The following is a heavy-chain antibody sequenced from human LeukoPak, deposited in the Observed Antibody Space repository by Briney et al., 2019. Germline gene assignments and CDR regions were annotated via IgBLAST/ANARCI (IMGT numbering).Heavy chain of an antibody. CDR2: ISWDGGST. Sequence: GGSLRLSCAASGFTFDDYAMHWVRQAPGKGLEWVSLISWDGGSTYYADSVKGRFTISRDNSKNSLYLQMNSLRAEDTALYYCPKDIVAAGIFYMDVWGKGTTVTVSS. V-gene: IGHV3-43D*03. J-gene: IGHJ6*03. CDR1: GFTFDDYA. D-gene: IGHD6-13*01. CDR3: PKDIVAAGIFYMDV.